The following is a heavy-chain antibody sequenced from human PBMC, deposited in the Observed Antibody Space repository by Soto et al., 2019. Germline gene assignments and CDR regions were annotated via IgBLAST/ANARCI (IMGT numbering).Heavy chain of an antibody. CDR2: IKQDGSEN. V-gene: IGHV3-7*05. CDR3: ARDRYGVFDY. D-gene: IGHD4-17*01. J-gene: IGHJ4*02. CDR1: GFTFSNYY. Sequence: EVQLVESGGDLVQPGGSLRLSCAASGFTFSNYYMTWVRQAPGKGLEWVANIKQDGSENYYVDSVRGRFTISRDNAKKSLYLXMNTLRAEDTAVYYCARDRYGVFDYWGQGTRVTVSS.